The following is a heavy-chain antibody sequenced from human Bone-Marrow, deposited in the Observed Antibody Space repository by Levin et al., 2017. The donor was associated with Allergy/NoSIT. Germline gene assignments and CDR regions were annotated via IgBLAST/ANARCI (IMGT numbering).Heavy chain of an antibody. CDR3: AQDRSHYWYFDL. CDR2: ISWNSGTI. CDR1: GFTFDDYA. Sequence: SLKISCTASGFTFDDYAMHWVRQAPGKGLEWVSGISWNSGTIAYADSVKGRFTISRDSAKNSLYLQMNSLRPEDTALYYCAQDRSHYWYFDLWGRGTLVTVSS. J-gene: IGHJ2*01. V-gene: IGHV3-9*01.